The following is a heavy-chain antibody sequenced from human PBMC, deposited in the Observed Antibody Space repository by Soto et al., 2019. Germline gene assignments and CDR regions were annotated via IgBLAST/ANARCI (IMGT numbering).Heavy chain of an antibody. J-gene: IGHJ4*02. CDR3: ARSHNYFDF. V-gene: IGHV1-18*04. Sequence: GASVKVSCKASGYTFTSYGISWVRQAPGQGLEWMGWISGDNANRNYAQNLQGRVTMSTDTSTNTVHMELRSLRSDDTAVYYCARSHNYFDFWGQGTLVTVSS. CDR1: GYTFTSYG. CDR2: ISGDNANR.